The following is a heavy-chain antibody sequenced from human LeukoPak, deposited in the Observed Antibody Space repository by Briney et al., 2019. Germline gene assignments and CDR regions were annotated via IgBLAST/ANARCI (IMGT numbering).Heavy chain of an antibody. CDR1: GGSFSGYY. D-gene: IGHD6-13*01. CDR3: ARDRWYGPAFDY. J-gene: IGHJ4*02. CDR2: INHSGST. V-gene: IGHV4-34*01. Sequence: SSETLSLTCAVYGGSFSGYYWSWIRQPPGKGLEWIGEINHSGSTNYNPSLKSRVTISVDTSKNQFSLKLSSVTAADTAVYYCARDRWYGPAFDYWGQGTLVTVSS.